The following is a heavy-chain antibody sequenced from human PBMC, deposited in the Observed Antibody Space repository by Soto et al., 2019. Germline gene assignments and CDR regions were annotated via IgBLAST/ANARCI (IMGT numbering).Heavy chain of an antibody. CDR1: GGSFSGYY. D-gene: IGHD2-15*01. Sequence: PSETLSLTCAVYGGSFSGYYWSWIRQPPGKGLEWIGEINHSGSTNYNPSLKSRVTISVDTSKNQFSLKLSSVTAADTAVYYCARGLGYCSGGSCYRSSPWGQGTLVTVS. CDR2: INHSGST. V-gene: IGHV4-34*01. J-gene: IGHJ5*02. CDR3: ARGLGYCSGGSCYRSSP.